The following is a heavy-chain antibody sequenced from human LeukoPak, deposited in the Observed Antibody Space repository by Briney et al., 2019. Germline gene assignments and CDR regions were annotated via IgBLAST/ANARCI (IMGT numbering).Heavy chain of an antibody. CDR2: IYYSGST. CDR1: GGSISSSSYY. CDR3: ARQPYYYGSGSYPVWFDP. Sequence: PSETLSLTCTVSGGSISSSSYYWGWIRQPPGKGLEWIGGIYYSGSTYYNPSLKSRVTISVDTSKNQFSLKLSSVTAADTAVYYCARQPYYYGSGSYPVWFDPWGQGTLVTVSS. D-gene: IGHD3-10*01. V-gene: IGHV4-39*01. J-gene: IGHJ5*02.